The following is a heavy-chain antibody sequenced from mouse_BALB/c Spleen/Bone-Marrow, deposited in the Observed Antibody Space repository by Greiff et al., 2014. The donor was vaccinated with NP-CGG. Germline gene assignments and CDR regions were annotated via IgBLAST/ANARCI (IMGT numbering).Heavy chain of an antibody. V-gene: IGHV1-7*01. D-gene: IGHD2-14*01. Sequence: QVQLQQSGAELAKLGASVKMSCKASGYTFTNYCIHWVKQRPGQGLEWIGYINPTIGYTEYNQKFKDKATLTADKSSTTAYMQLSSLTSEDSAVYYCAREYSYSRSYAMDFWGQGTSVTVSS. J-gene: IGHJ4*01. CDR2: INPTIGYT. CDR3: AREYSYSRSYAMDF. CDR1: GYTFTNYC.